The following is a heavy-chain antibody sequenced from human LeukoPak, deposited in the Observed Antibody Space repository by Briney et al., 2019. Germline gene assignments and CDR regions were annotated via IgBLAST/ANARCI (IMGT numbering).Heavy chain of an antibody. Sequence: ASVKVSCKASGYTFTSYGISWVRQAPGQGLEWMGWISAYNGNTNYAQKLQGRVTMTTDTSTSTAYMELRSLRSDDTAVYYCARDPQPVDTAMVKWFDPWGQGTLVTVSS. CDR1: GYTFTSYG. CDR2: ISAYNGNT. V-gene: IGHV1-18*01. CDR3: ARDPQPVDTAMVKWFDP. D-gene: IGHD5-18*01. J-gene: IGHJ5*02.